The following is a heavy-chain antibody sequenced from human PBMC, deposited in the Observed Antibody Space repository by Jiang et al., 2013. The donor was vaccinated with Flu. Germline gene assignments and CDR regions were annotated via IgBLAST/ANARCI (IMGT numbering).Heavy chain of an antibody. CDR3: AKGAAAYSGSYYSDH. V-gene: IGHV3-23*01. J-gene: IGHJ4*02. Sequence: YVMSWVRQAQGRGLEWISGLVVVVVAHITQTPQTPXRAGFTISRDNSKNTLYLQMNSLRAEDTAVYYCAKGAAAYSGSYYSDHWGQGTLVTVSS. CDR2: LVVVVVA. CDR1: YV. D-gene: IGHD1-26*01.